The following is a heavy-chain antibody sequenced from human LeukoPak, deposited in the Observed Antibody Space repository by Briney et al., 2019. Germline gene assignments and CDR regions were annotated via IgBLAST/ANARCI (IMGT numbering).Heavy chain of an antibody. D-gene: IGHD3-22*01. Sequence: SETLSLTCAVSGYSISSGSYWGWIRQPPGKGLEWIGNIYHSGSTYSNPSLKSRVTISVDTSKNQFSLMLRSVTAADTAVYYCARLRVIDSSGFYYVDYWGQGTLVTVSS. CDR3: ARLRVIDSSGFYYVDY. CDR1: GYSISSGSY. CDR2: IYHSGST. V-gene: IGHV4-38-2*01. J-gene: IGHJ4*02.